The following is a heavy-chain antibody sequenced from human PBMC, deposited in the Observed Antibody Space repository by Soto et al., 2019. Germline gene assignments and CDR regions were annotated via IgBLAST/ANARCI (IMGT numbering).Heavy chain of an antibody. CDR1: GGSISSGDYY. V-gene: IGHV4-30-4*01. Sequence: SETLSLTCTVSGGSISSGDYYWSWIRQPPGKGLEWIGYIYYSGSTYYNPSLKSRVTISVDTSKNQFSLKLSSVTAADTAVYYCARDPSVGYYYYGMDVWGQGTTVTVSS. CDR3: ARDPSVGYYYYGMDV. J-gene: IGHJ6*02. D-gene: IGHD1-26*01. CDR2: IYYSGST.